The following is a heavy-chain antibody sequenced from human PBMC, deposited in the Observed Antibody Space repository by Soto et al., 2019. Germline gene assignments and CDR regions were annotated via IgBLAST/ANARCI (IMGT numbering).Heavy chain of an antibody. CDR3: AKGVDYYGSGNWFDP. J-gene: IGHJ5*02. V-gene: IGHV3-9*02. CDR1: GFTSDDYA. CDR2: ISWNSGSI. D-gene: IGHD3-10*01. Sequence: EVQLVESGGGLVQPGRSLRLSCAASGFTSDDYAMHWVRQAPGKGLEWVSGISWNSGSIGYADSVKGRFTISRDNAKNSLYLQMNSLRAEDTALYYCAKGVDYYGSGNWFDPWGQGTLVTVSS.